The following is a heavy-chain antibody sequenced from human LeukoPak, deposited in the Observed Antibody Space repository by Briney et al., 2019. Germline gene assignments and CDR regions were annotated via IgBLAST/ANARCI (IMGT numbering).Heavy chain of an antibody. CDR2: ISTSGGTR. D-gene: IGHD1-7*01. V-gene: IGHV3-48*01. Sequence: PGGSLRLSCAASGFTFSRNNMNWVRQAPGKGLEWISYISTSGGTRYYADSVKGRFTISRDDSKNTLFLQMSSLRGEDTAVYYCAKANWNYAFDYWGQGTLVTVSS. CDR1: GFTFSRNN. J-gene: IGHJ4*02. CDR3: AKANWNYAFDY.